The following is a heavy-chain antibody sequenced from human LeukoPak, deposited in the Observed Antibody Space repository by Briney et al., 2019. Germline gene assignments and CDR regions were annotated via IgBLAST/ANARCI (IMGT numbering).Heavy chain of an antibody. CDR2: INSDGSST. V-gene: IGHV3-74*01. CDR1: GFTFSSYW. Sequence: GGSLRLSRAASGFTFSSYWMHWVRQAPGKGLVWVSRINSDGSSTSYADSVKGRFTISRDNAKNTLYLQINSLRAEDTAVYYCARGGRDGYNLVGYWGQGTLVTVSS. D-gene: IGHD5-24*01. J-gene: IGHJ4*02. CDR3: ARGGRDGYNLVGY.